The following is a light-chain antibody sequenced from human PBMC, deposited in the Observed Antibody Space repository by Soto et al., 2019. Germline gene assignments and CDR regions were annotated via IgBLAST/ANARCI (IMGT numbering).Light chain of an antibody. CDR2: DAS. CDR3: QQRSNWPLT. V-gene: IGKV3-11*01. CDR1: QSINSH. Sequence: EIVLTQSTTTLSLSPGERATLSCRASQSINSHLAWYQQKPGQAPRLLMYDASNRATDIPARFSGSGSGTDFTLTISSLDPEDFAVYYCQQRSNWPLTFGGGTKVEIK. J-gene: IGKJ4*01.